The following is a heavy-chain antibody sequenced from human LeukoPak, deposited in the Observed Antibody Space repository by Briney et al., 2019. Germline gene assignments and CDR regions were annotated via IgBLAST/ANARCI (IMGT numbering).Heavy chain of an antibody. CDR1: GGTFSSYA. CDR3: ASVPPNSGPTGY. V-gene: IGHV1-69*13. J-gene: IGHJ4*02. D-gene: IGHD5-12*01. CDR2: IIPIFGTA. Sequence: SVKVSCKGSGGTFSSYAISWVRQAPGQGLEWMGGIIPIFGTANYAQKFQGRVTITADESTSTAYMELSSLRSEDTAVYYCASVPPNSGPTGYWGQGTLVTVSS.